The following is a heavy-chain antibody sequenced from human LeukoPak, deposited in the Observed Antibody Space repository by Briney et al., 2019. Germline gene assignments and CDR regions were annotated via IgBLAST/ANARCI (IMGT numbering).Heavy chain of an antibody. CDR3: ARVPHYYDSSGQIDY. CDR1: GYTFTSYG. CDR2: INPNSGGT. D-gene: IGHD3-22*01. Sequence: RGASVKVSCKASGYTFTSYGISWVRQAPGQGLEWMGWINPNSGGTNYAQKFQGRVTMTRDTSISTAYMELSRLRSDDTAVYYCARVPHYYDSSGQIDYWGQGTLVTVSS. J-gene: IGHJ4*02. V-gene: IGHV1-2*02.